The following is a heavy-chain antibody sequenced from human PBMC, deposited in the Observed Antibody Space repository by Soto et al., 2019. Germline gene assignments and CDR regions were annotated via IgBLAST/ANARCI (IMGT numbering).Heavy chain of an antibody. V-gene: IGHV3-64*01. CDR2: ISSNGGST. CDR3: ARDKALGYNSGWYSVFDI. J-gene: IGHJ3*02. Sequence: GGSLRLSCAASGFTFSSYAMHWVRQAPGKGLEYVSVISSNGGSTSYANSVKGRFTVSRDNSKNTLYLQMGSLRADDMAVYYCARDKALGYNSGWYSVFDIWGQGTMVTVSS. D-gene: IGHD6-19*01. CDR1: GFTFSSYA.